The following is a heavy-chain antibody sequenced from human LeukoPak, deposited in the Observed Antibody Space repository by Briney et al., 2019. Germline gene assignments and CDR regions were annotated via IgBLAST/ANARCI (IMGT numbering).Heavy chain of an antibody. D-gene: IGHD2-2*01. CDR1: GAPPSSYY. Sequence: SETLSLTCNVSGAPPSSYYWSWIRQAPGKGLEWIGYFYNRGETKYNPSLESRVTISVDTSKNLFSLRLTSVTAADTAVYYCAASFTYADAWPFDFWGRGTLLTVSS. V-gene: IGHV4-59*01. CDR2: FYNRGET. J-gene: IGHJ4*02. CDR3: AASFTYADAWPFDF.